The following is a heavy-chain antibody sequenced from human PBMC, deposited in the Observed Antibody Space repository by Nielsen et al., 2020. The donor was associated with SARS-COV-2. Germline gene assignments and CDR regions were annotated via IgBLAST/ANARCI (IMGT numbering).Heavy chain of an antibody. CDR2: ISTSGGST. Sequence: GESLKISCAASGFTFSDYYMSWIRQAPGKGLEWVSYISTSGGSTNYADSVKGRFTISRDNAKNSLYLQMNSLRAGDTAVYYCARPPHGGDYFDYWGQGTLVTVSS. CDR3: ARPPHGGDYFDY. D-gene: IGHD3-10*01. J-gene: IGHJ4*02. CDR1: GFTFSDYY. V-gene: IGHV3-11*03.